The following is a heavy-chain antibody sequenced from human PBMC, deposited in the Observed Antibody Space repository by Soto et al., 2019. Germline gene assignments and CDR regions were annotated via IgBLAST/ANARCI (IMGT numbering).Heavy chain of an antibody. CDR2: ISGSGGST. V-gene: IGHV3-23*01. D-gene: IGHD5-12*01. J-gene: IGHJ6*02. Sequence: GGSLRLSCAASGFTFSSYAMSWVRQAPGKGLEWVSAISGSGGSTYYADSVKGRFTISRDNSKNTLYLQMNSLRAEDTAVYYCAKDGDGYNLLYYYGMDVWGQGTTVTVSS. CDR3: AKDGDGYNLLYYYGMDV. CDR1: GFTFSSYA.